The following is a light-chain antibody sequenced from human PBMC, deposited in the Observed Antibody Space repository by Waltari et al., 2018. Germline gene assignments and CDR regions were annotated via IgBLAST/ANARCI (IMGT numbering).Light chain of an antibody. CDR3: QQYHIWPPYT. V-gene: IGKV1-9*01. CDR2: EAS. J-gene: IGKJ2*01. Sequence: IPLTQSPSSLSASVGDRVTLTCRASQGISSYLGWYQQKPGRAPKLLIYEASNLYSGVPSRFSGSGSGTEFTLTISSLQSDDFGLYYCQQYHIWPPYTFAQGTRLDI. CDR1: QGISSY.